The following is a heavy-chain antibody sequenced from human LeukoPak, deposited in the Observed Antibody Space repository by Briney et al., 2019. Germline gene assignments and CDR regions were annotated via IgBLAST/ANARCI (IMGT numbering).Heavy chain of an antibody. V-gene: IGHV3-7*01. CDR2: IKQDGSEK. CDR1: GFTFSSNW. Sequence: PGGSLRLSCAASGFTFSSNWMSWVRQAPGKGLEWVANIKQDGSEKYYVDSVKGRFTISRDNARNSLYLQMNSLRAEDTAVYCCGRVRVGAAYFDYWGQGTLVTVSS. CDR3: GRVRVGAAYFDY. D-gene: IGHD3-10*01. J-gene: IGHJ4*02.